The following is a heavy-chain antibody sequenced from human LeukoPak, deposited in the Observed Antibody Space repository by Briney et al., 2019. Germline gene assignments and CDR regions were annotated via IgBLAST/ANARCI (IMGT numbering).Heavy chain of an antibody. J-gene: IGHJ4*02. V-gene: IGHV4-34*01. D-gene: IGHD6-6*01. CDR3: AGGWVLWLAALCDY. CDR1: GGSFSGYY. Sequence: SETLSLTCAVSGGSFSGYYWSWIRQPPGKGLEWIGEINHSGSTNYNPSLKSRVTISVDTSKNKSSLKLSSVTGADTAVYYCAGGWVLWLAALCDYWGQGTLVTVS. CDR2: INHSGST.